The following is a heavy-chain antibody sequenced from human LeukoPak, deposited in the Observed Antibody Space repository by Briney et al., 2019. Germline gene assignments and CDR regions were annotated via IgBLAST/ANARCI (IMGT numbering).Heavy chain of an antibody. D-gene: IGHD3-16*01. CDR1: GYSFPSYW. CDR3: ARQSGGESFDY. CDR2: IYPGDSDT. J-gene: IGHJ4*02. V-gene: IGHV5-51*01. Sequence: GEYLKISCKGSGYSFPSYWIGWVRQIPGKGLTWMGIIYPGDSDTRYSPSFQGQVTMSADKSISTAYLQWSSLKASDTAMYYCARQSGGESFDYWGQGTLVTVSS.